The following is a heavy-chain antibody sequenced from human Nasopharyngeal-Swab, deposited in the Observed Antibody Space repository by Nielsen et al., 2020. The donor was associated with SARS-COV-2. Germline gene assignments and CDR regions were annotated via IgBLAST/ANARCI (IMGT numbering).Heavy chain of an antibody. D-gene: IGHD4-17*01. V-gene: IGHV4-61*07. CDR2: IYYSGST. CDR3: ASHDYGVNGEYYYMDV. Sequence: WIRQPPGKGLEWIGYIYYSGSTSYNPSLKSRVTISVDTSKNQFSLKLSSVTAADTAVYYCASHDYGVNGEYYYMDVWGKGTTVTVSS. J-gene: IGHJ6*03.